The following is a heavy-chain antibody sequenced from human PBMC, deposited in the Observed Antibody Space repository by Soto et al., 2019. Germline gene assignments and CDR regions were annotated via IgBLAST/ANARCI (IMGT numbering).Heavy chain of an antibody. V-gene: IGHV3-13*01. CDR2: IGTAGDT. Sequence: GGSLRLSCAASGFTFSSYDMHWVRQATGKGLEWVSAIGTAGDTYYPGSVKGRFTISRENAKNSLYLQMNSLRAEDTAVYYCAREGIGCSGGSCYSSGMDVWGQGITVTVSS. CDR3: AREGIGCSGGSCYSSGMDV. J-gene: IGHJ6*02. CDR1: GFTFSSYD. D-gene: IGHD2-15*01.